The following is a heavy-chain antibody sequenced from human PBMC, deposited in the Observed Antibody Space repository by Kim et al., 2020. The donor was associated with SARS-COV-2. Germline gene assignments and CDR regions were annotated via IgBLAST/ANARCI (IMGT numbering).Heavy chain of an antibody. CDR1: GFTFSSYE. CDR2: ISSSGSTI. V-gene: IGHV3-48*03. Sequence: LSLTCAASGFTFSSYEMNWVRQAPGKGLEWVSYISSSGSTIYYADSVKGRFTISRDNAKNSLYLQMNSLRAEDTAVYYCASYSEWFGDIGGLGYWGQGTLVTVSS. J-gene: IGHJ4*02. CDR3: ASYSEWFGDIGGLGY. D-gene: IGHD3-10*01.